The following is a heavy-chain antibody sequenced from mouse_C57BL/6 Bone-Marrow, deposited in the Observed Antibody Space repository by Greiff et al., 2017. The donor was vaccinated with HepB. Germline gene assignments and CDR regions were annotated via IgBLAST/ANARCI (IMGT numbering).Heavy chain of an antibody. CDR1: GYTFTDYY. Sequence: EVQLQQSGPVLVKPGASVKMSCKASGYTFTDYYMNWVKQSHGKSLEWIGVINPYNGGTSYNQKFKGKATLTVDKSSSTAYMELNSLTSEDSAVYYCASVDWGLYYFDYWGQGTTLTVSS. V-gene: IGHV1-19*01. D-gene: IGHD4-1*01. CDR2: INPYNGGT. J-gene: IGHJ2*01. CDR3: ASVDWGLYYFDY.